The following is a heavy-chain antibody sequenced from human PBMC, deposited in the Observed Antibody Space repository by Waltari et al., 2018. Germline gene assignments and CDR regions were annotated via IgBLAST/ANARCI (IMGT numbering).Heavy chain of an antibody. CDR3: ARGAFCGGDCLNYFDY. V-gene: IGHV4-30-4*08. Sequence: QVQLQESGPGLVKPSQTLSLTCTVSGGSISSGDYYWSWIRQPPGKGLEWIGYIYYRGGTYDNPSLKSRVTISVDTSKNQFSLKLSSVTAADTAVYYCARGAFCGGDCLNYFDYWGQGTLVTVSS. CDR1: GGSISSGDYY. J-gene: IGHJ4*02. CDR2: IYYRGGT. D-gene: IGHD2-21*01.